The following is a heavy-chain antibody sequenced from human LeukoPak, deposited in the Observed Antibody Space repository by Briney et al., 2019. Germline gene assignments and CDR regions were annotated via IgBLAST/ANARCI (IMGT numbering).Heavy chain of an antibody. D-gene: IGHD3-10*01. CDR3: AASTYGSGSYVGFDS. Sequence: GGALQISFKGSGYRFTSYWIGWVRPMPGKGLEWMGIIYPGDSDTRYSPSFQGQVTISADKSVSTTYLQWSSLKASDTAMYYCAASTYGSGSYVGFDSWGQGTLVSVSS. J-gene: IGHJ4*02. CDR2: IYPGDSDT. V-gene: IGHV5-51*01. CDR1: GYRFTSYW.